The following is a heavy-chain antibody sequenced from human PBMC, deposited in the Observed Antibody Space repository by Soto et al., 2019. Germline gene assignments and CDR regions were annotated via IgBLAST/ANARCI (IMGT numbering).Heavy chain of an antibody. CDR2: ISYDGSNK. CDR3: ARDQEQWLVNSGWYFDL. CDR1: GFTFSSYA. V-gene: IGHV3-30-3*01. Sequence: QVQLVESGGGVVQPGRSLRLSCAASGFTFSSYAMHWVRQAPGKGLEWVAVISYDGSNKYYADSVKGRFTISRDNSKNTLYLQMNSLRAEDTAVYYCARDQEQWLVNSGWYFDLWCRGTLVTVSS. J-gene: IGHJ2*01. D-gene: IGHD6-19*01.